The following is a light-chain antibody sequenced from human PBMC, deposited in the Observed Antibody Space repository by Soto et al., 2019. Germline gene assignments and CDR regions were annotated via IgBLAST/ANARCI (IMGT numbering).Light chain of an antibody. CDR3: QQYGSSLWT. Sequence: IVLTQSPGTLVLSPGESATLSCRASQSVSSSYLAWYQQKPGQAPRLLIYGASSRATGIPDRFSGSGSGTDFTLTISRLEPEDFAVYYCQQYGSSLWTFGQGTKVE. CDR1: QSVSSSY. V-gene: IGKV3-20*01. CDR2: GAS. J-gene: IGKJ1*01.